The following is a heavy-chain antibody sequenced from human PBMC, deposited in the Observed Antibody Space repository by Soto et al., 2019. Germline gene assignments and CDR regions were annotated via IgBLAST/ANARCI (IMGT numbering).Heavy chain of an antibody. Sequence: SGGSLRLSCAGSGFSFSSYTIHWVRQAPGKGLEWVASISSGSRSISYADSVKGRFTISRDNAESSLFLQMNSLRAEDTAVYYCARTILTFGGVHFDLWGQGTLVTVYS. D-gene: IGHD3-16*01. CDR3: ARTILTFGGVHFDL. CDR2: ISSGSRSI. CDR1: GFSFSSYT. V-gene: IGHV3-21*06. J-gene: IGHJ4*02.